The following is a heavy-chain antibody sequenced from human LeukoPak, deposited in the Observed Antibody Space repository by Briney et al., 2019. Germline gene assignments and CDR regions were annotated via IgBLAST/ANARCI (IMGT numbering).Heavy chain of an antibody. Sequence: NSGGSLRLSCAASGFTFSNAWMSWVRQAPGKGLEWIGRIKSKTDGGTIDYAAPVKGRFTISRDDSKNTIYLQMSSLRTEDTALYYCATVAHSSSLDYWGQGTLVTVSS. CDR2: IKSKTDGGTI. D-gene: IGHD6-6*01. J-gene: IGHJ4*02. CDR1: GFTFSNAW. CDR3: ATVAHSSSLDY. V-gene: IGHV3-15*01.